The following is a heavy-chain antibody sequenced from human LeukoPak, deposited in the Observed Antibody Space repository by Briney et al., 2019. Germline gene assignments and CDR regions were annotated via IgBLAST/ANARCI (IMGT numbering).Heavy chain of an antibody. CDR2: ISAYNGNT. D-gene: IGHD2-2*01. V-gene: IGHV1-18*01. CDR1: GYTFTSYG. Sequence: GASVKVSCKASGYTFTSYGISWVRQAPGQGLEWMGWISAYNGNTNYAQKLQGRVTMTTDTSTSTAYMELRSLRSDDTAVYYCASLSPWMDCSSTSCLAFDIWGQGTMVTVSS. J-gene: IGHJ3*02. CDR3: ASLSPWMDCSSTSCLAFDI.